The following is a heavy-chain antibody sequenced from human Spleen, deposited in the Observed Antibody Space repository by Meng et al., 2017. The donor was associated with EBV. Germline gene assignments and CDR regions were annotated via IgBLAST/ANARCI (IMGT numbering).Heavy chain of an antibody. CDR3: ATGGDVVATMDH. V-gene: IGHV1-69-2*01. CDR2: VDPGTGET. Sequence: EVDLVQSGAEVKRPGATVKIYCKVSGYTFTDYYIHWVQQAPGKGLEWMGLVDPGTGETEYAEKFQGRATIIADTSKDTAYMELTSLTSEDTAVYYCATGGDVVATMDHWGQGTLVTVAS. CDR1: GYTFTDYY. J-gene: IGHJ4*02. D-gene: IGHD5-12*01.